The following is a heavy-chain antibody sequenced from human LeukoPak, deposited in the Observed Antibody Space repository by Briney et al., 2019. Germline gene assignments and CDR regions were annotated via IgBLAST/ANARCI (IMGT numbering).Heavy chain of an antibody. V-gene: IGHV3-33*06. Sequence: GRSLRLSCAASGFTFSSYGMHWVRQAPGKGLEWVAVIWYDGSNKYYADSVKGRFTISRDNSKNTLYLQMNSLGAEDTAVYYCAKGGYSYGLDYWGQGTLVTVSS. CDR2: IWYDGSNK. J-gene: IGHJ4*02. CDR1: GFTFSSYG. D-gene: IGHD5-18*01. CDR3: AKGGYSYGLDY.